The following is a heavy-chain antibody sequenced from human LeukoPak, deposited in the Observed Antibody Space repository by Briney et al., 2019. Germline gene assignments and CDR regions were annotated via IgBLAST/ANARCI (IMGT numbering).Heavy chain of an antibody. J-gene: IGHJ4*02. CDR2: ISSSSSYI. D-gene: IGHD6-13*01. CDR3: ARGGIAAAGTFDY. Sequence: GGSVRLSCAASRFTFSSYSMNWVRQAPGKGLEWVSSISSSSSYIYYADSVKGRFTISRDNAKDSLYLQMNRLRAEDTAVYYCARGGIAAAGTFDYWGQGTLVTVSS. CDR1: RFTFSSYS. V-gene: IGHV3-21*01.